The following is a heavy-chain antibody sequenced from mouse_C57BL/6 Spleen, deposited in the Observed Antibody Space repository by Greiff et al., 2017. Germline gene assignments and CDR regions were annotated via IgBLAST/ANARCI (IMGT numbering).Heavy chain of an antibody. CDR2: IDPSDSYT. J-gene: IGHJ2*01. D-gene: IGHD2-5*01. Sequence: QVQLQQPGAELVMPGASVKLSCKASGYTFTSYWMHWVKQRPGQGLEWIGEIDPSDSYTNYNQKFKGKFTLTVDKSSSTAYMQLSSLTSEDSAVYYCARSKAYYSNYEVLYFDDWGQGTTLTVSS. V-gene: IGHV1-69*01. CDR3: ARSKAYYSNYEVLYFDD. CDR1: GYTFTSYW.